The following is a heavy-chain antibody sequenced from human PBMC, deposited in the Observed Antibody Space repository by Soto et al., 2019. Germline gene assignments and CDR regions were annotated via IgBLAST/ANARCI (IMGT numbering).Heavy chain of an antibody. CDR2: IYWDDDK. J-gene: IGHJ4*02. Sequence: QITLKESGPTLVKPTQTLTLTCTFSGFSLSTTAVGVGWIRQPPGKALEWLALIYWDDDKRYSPSLKSRLTITKDSSKNQVVLTMTNMDPVDTATYYCAHVYGGYDNFDYWGQGTLVTVSS. V-gene: IGHV2-5*02. CDR3: AHVYGGYDNFDY. D-gene: IGHD5-12*01. CDR1: GFSLSTTAVG.